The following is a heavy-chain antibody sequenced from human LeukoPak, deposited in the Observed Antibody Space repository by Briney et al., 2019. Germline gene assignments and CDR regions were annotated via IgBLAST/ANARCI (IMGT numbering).Heavy chain of an antibody. CDR3: ARVGPPTYYYDSSGYYSSDY. V-gene: IGHV3-21*01. CDR1: GFTFSSYS. J-gene: IGHJ4*02. CDR2: ISSSSSYI. Sequence: PGGSQRLSCAASGFTFSSYSMNWVRQAPGKGLEWVSSISSSSSYIYYADSVKGRFTISRDNAKNSLYLQMNSLRAEDTAVYYCARVGPPTYYYDSSGYYSSDYWGQGTLVTVSS. D-gene: IGHD3-22*01.